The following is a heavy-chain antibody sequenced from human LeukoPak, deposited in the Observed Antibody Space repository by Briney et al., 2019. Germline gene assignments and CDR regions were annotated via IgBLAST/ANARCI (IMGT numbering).Heavy chain of an antibody. CDR3: VRDWNGDYFDY. D-gene: IGHD1-1*01. Sequence: SQTLSLXCTVSGDSISSGRYYWTWLRQPAGKALEWIGRIHTSGDTNYSPSLKSRVPISRDTSKNQFSLRLTSVAAADTAVYYCVRDWNGDYFDYWGQGTLVSVSS. J-gene: IGHJ4*02. CDR1: GDSISSGRYY. CDR2: IHTSGDT. V-gene: IGHV4-61*02.